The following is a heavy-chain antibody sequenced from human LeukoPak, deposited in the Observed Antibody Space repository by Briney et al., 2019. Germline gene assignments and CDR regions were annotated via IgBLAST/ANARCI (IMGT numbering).Heavy chain of an antibody. D-gene: IGHD3-10*01. V-gene: IGHV1-2*02. CDR2: INPNSGGT. J-gene: IGHJ4*02. CDR1: GYTFTGYY. Sequence: ASVKVSCKASGYTFTGYYMHWVRQAPGQGLEWMGWINPNSGGTNYAQKFQGRVTMTRDTSISTAYMELSRLRSDDTAVYYCARDNRKLLWFGELSAGGDYWGQGTLVTVSS. CDR3: ARDNRKLLWFGELSAGGDY.